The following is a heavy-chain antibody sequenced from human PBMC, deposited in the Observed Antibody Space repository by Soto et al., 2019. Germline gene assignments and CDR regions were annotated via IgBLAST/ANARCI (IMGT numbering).Heavy chain of an antibody. CDR3: AKLGDYSSGRLDS. J-gene: IGHJ4*02. Sequence: GGSLRLSCAASGFTFSSYGMSWVRQAPGMGLDWVSSFIGIDNSTYYADSMKGRFTISGDNSKNTVYLQMNSLGGEDTAVYYCAKLGDYSSGRLDSWGQGTLVTVSS. V-gene: IGHV3-23*01. D-gene: IGHD6-19*01. CDR1: GFTFSSYG. CDR2: FIGIDNST.